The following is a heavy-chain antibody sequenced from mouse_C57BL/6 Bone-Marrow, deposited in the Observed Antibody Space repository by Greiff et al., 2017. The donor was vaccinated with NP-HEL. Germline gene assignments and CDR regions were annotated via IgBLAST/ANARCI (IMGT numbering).Heavy chain of an antibody. Sequence: EVQLQQSGAELVRPGASVKLSCTASGFNIKDDYMHWVKQRPEQGLEWIGWIDPENGDTEYASKFQGKATITDDTSSNTAYLQLSSLTSEDTAVYYCTPLYYDYEYCDVWGTGTTVTVSS. D-gene: IGHD2-4*01. CDR3: TPLYYDYEYCDV. J-gene: IGHJ1*03. CDR2: IDPENGDT. CDR1: GFNIKDDY. V-gene: IGHV14-4*01.